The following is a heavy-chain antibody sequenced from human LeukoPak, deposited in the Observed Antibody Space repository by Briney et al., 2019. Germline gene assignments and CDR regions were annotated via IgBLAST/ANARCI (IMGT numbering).Heavy chain of an antibody. CDR3: ARDSGDDAFDI. CDR2: ISSSSSYI. CDR1: GFTFSSYS. D-gene: IGHD1-26*01. J-gene: IGHJ3*02. V-gene: IGHV3-21*01. Sequence: GGSLRLSCAASGFTFSSYSMNWVRQAPGKGLEWVSSISSSSSYIYYADSVKGRFTISRDNAKNSLYLQMNSLRAEDTAVYYRARDSGDDAFDIWGQGTMVTDSS.